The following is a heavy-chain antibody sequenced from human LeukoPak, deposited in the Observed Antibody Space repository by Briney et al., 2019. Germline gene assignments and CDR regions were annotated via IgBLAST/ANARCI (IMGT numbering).Heavy chain of an antibody. V-gene: IGHV3-7*01. J-gene: IGHJ2*01. CDR2: IKPDGSEK. CDR1: GFTFSSYG. CDR3: ARVSTAGSGFLDL. Sequence: GGSLRLSCAASGFTFSSYGMSWVRQAPGKGLEWVANIKPDGSEKNYVDSMKGRLTTSRDYAKNSLFLQMNSLRVDDTAVYYCARVSTAGSGFLDLWGRGTLVLVSA. D-gene: IGHD6-13*01.